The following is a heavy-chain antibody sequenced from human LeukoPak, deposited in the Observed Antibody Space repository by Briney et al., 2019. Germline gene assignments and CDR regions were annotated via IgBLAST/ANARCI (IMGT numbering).Heavy chain of an antibody. Sequence: GRSLRFSCAASGFTFSSYAMHWVRQAPGKGLEWVAVISYDGSNKYYADSVKGRFTISRDNSKNTLYLQMNSLRAEDTAVYYCARDRRNVGDYWGRGTLVTVSS. CDR1: GFTFSSYA. CDR2: ISYDGSNK. J-gene: IGHJ4*02. D-gene: IGHD3-16*01. CDR3: ARDRRNVGDY. V-gene: IGHV3-30*04.